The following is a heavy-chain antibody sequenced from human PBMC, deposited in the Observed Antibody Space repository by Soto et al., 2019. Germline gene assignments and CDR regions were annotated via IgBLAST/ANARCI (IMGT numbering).Heavy chain of an antibody. D-gene: IGHD6-19*01. J-gene: IGHJ4*02. V-gene: IGHV4-59*08. CDR1: GGSISSYY. Sequence: QVQLQESGPGLVKPSETLSLTCTVSGGSISSYYWSWIRQPPGKGLEWIGYIYYSGSTNYNPSLKSRVTISVDTSKNQFSLKLSSVTAADTAVYYCAWVHIAVAYDAYYFDYWGQGTLVTVSS. CDR3: AWVHIAVAYDAYYFDY. CDR2: IYYSGST.